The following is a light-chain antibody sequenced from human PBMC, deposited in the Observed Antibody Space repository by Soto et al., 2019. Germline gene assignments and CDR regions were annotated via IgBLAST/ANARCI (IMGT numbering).Light chain of an antibody. CDR2: GAS. CDR1: QSVSSSY. CDR3: QQYGSSRT. J-gene: IGKJ1*01. V-gene: IGKV3-20*01. Sequence: VFTQSPGTLSLSPGERATLSCRASQSVSSSYLAWYQQKPGQAPRLLIYGASSRATGIPDRFSGSGSGTDFTLTISRLEPEDFAVYYCQQYGSSRTFGQGTKV.